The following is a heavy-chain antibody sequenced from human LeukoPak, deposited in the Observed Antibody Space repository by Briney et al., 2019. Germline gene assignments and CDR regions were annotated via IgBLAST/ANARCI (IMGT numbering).Heavy chain of an antibody. CDR3: ARDRRYSSSWGGWFDP. J-gene: IGHJ5*02. V-gene: IGHV4-59*01. D-gene: IGHD6-13*01. CDR2: IYYSGST. Sequence: SETLSLTYTVSGGSISSYYWSWIRQPPGKGLEWIGYIYYSGSTNYNPSLKSRVTISVDTSKNQFSLKLSSVTAADTAVYFCARDRRYSSSWGGWFDPWGQGTLVTVSS. CDR1: GGSISSYY.